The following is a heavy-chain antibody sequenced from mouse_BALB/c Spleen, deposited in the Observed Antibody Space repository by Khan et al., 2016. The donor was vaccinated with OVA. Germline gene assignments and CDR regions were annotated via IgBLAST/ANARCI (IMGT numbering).Heavy chain of an antibody. CDR3: ARGTFDY. D-gene: IGHD3-3*01. V-gene: IGHV1S135*01. CDR2: IDPFNGGT. CDR1: GYSFTSYY. Sequence: EVQLQESGPELMKPGASVNISCKASGYSFTSYYIHWVKQSHGKSLEWIGYIDPFNGGTDYNQTFKGKATLTVDKSSNTAYMHLSSLTSEDAAVYYCARGTFDYWGQGTLVTVSA. J-gene: IGHJ3*01.